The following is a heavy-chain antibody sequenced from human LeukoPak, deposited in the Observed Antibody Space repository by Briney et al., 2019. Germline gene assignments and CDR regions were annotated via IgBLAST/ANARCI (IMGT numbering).Heavy chain of an antibody. V-gene: IGHV3-48*03. J-gene: IGHJ4*02. CDR3: ARDPNGLYDFDY. D-gene: IGHD5/OR15-5a*01. Sequence: PGGSLRLXCAASGFTFSSYEMNWVRQAPGKGLEWVSFIDNGGTIKYYADSVKGRFTISRDNARNSLYLQMNSLRAEDTAVYYCARDPNGLYDFDYWGRGTLVTVSS. CDR1: GFTFSSYE. CDR2: IDNGGTIK.